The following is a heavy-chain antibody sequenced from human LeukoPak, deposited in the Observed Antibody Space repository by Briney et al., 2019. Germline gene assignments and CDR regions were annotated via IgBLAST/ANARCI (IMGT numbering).Heavy chain of an antibody. D-gene: IGHD3-10*01. CDR2: LYSGDST. J-gene: IGHJ2*01. V-gene: IGHV3-53*01. Sequence: GSLRLSCAASGFSVSTNYMNWVRQAPGKGLEWVSILYSGDSTYYADSVKGRFIVSRDNSKNTLYLQMNALRVEDTAVYYCARVGDHYHWYLDVWGRGTLVTVSS. CDR3: ARVGDHYHWYLDV. CDR1: GFSVSTNY.